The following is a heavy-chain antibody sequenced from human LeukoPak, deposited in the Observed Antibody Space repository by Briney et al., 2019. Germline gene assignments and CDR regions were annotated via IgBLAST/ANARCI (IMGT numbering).Heavy chain of an antibody. Sequence: GSLRLSCAASGFTVSSNYMSWVRQAPGKGLEWVSVIYSGGSTYYADSVKGRFTISRDNSKNTLYLQMNSLRAEDTAVYYCARGRGVVVIAYFDYWGQGALVTVSS. CDR1: GFTVSSNY. CDR2: IYSGGST. CDR3: ARGRGVVVIAYFDY. D-gene: IGHD3-22*01. J-gene: IGHJ4*02. V-gene: IGHV3-53*01.